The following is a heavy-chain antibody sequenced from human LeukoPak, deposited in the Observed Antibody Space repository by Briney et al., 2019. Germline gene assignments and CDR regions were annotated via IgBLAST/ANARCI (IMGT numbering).Heavy chain of an antibody. D-gene: IGHD2-2*01. CDR2: ISSSSSYI. CDR3: AKDHCSSTSCYRWNWFDP. CDR1: GFTFSSYS. J-gene: IGHJ5*02. Sequence: GGSLRLSCAASGFTFSSYSMNWVRQAPGKGLEWVSSISSSSSYIYYADSVKGRFTISRDNAKNSLYLQMNSLRAEDTALYYCAKDHCSSTSCYRWNWFDPWGQGTLVTVSS. V-gene: IGHV3-21*04.